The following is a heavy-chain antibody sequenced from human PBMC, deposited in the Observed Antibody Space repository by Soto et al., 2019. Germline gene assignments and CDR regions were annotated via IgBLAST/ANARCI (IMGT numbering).Heavy chain of an antibody. CDR2: ISGSAVRT. D-gene: IGHD3-10*01. Sequence: GGSLRLSCAASGFTFNNNYMTWVRQAPGRGLEWVSGISGSAVRTYYADSVKGRFTISRDNSKSTLFLQLDSLRADDTAIYYCAKYTTGSDPRGAYVESWGQGTLVTVSS. V-gene: IGHV3-23*01. J-gene: IGHJ4*02. CDR1: GFTFNNNY. CDR3: AKYTTGSDPRGAYVES.